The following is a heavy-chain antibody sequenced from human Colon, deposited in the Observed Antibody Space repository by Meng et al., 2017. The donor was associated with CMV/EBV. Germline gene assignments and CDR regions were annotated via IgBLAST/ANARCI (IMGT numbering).Heavy chain of an antibody. CDR3: AKDRAYCGSFSCSPNYFDG. J-gene: IGHJ4*02. D-gene: IGHD2-21*01. CDR1: GYTFTTYD. CDR2: MNPQSGAT. Sequence: ASVKVSCKVSGYTFTTYDINWVRQAPGQGLEWMGWMNPQSGATRYAQKFQGRVTMARDTSKNTAYLELNNLRAEDTAMYYCAKDRAYCGSFSCSPNYFDGWGQGNLVTVSS. V-gene: IGHV1-8*01.